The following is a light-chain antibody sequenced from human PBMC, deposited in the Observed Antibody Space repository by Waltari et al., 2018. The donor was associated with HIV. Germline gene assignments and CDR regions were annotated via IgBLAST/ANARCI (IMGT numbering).Light chain of an antibody. J-gene: IGKJ5*01. V-gene: IGKV3-11*01. CDR1: QSVNNY. CDR2: DAS. Sequence: EIVLTQSPATLSLSPGERATLSCRARQSVNNYLAWYQQKPGQAPRLLIYDASNRATGIPARFSGSGSGTDFTLTISSLEPEDFAVYYCQQRSNWPPITFGQGTRLEIK. CDR3: QQRSNWPPIT.